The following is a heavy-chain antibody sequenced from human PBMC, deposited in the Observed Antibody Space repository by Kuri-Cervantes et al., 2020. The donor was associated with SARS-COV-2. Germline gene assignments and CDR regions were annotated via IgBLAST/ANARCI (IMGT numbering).Heavy chain of an antibody. V-gene: IGHV3-33*01. CDR2: TWYDENK. J-gene: IGHJ3*02. D-gene: IGHD3-22*01. Sequence: GESLKISYAASELTLSTYVIHGVRQPPGKGLEWVSVTWYDENKYYGDSVKGRFTISRDNSKNTVYLQMNSLTADDTAVYYCARDSPNAMTVDSPFDIWGQGTMVTVSS. CDR3: ARDSPNAMTVDSPFDI. CDR1: ELTLSTYV.